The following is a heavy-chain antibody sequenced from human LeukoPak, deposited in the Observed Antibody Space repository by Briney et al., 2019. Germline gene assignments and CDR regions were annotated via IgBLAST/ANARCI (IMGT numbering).Heavy chain of an antibody. CDR3: ARDTKDIAAAGIGY. Sequence: GGSLRLSCAASGFTFSSYGMHWVRQAPGKGLEWVAVISYDGSNKYYADSVKGRFTISRDNSKNTLYLQMNSLRAEDTAVYYCARDTKDIAAAGIGYWGQGTLVTVSS. J-gene: IGHJ4*02. V-gene: IGHV3-30*03. CDR1: GFTFSSYG. D-gene: IGHD6-13*01. CDR2: ISYDGSNK.